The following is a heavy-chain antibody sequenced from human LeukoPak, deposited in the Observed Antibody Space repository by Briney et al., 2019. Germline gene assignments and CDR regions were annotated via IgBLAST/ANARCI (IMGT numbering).Heavy chain of an antibody. CDR1: GYTFTGYY. Sequence: GASVKVSCKASGYTFTGYYMHWVRQAPGQGLEWMGRIIPILGIANYAQKFQGRVTITADKSTSTAYMELRSLRSDDTAVYYCARDEVVVVPAAPLFGMDVWGQGTTVTVSS. D-gene: IGHD2-2*01. CDR2: IIPILGIA. V-gene: IGHV1-69*04. CDR3: ARDEVVVVPAAPLFGMDV. J-gene: IGHJ6*02.